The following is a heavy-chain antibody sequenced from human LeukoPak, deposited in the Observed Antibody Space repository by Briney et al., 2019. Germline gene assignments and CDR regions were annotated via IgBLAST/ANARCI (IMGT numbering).Heavy chain of an antibody. CDR2: ISSSSDYI. Sequence: GGSLRLSCAVSGFSFSSYTMKWVRHAPGKGLEWVSSISSSSDYIYYADSVKGRFTISRDNAKNSLYLQMDSLRDEDTAVYYCASDKITLVRGVYGMDVWGQGTTVTGSS. D-gene: IGHD3-10*01. V-gene: IGHV3-21*01. J-gene: IGHJ6*02. CDR3: ASDKITLVRGVYGMDV. CDR1: GFSFSSYT.